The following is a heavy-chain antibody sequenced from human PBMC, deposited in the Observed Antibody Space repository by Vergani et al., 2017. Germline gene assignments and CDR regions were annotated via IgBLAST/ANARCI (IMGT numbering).Heavy chain of an antibody. D-gene: IGHD6-13*01. CDR2: IYYSGST. V-gene: IGHV4-59*01. Sequence: QVQLQESGPGLVKPSETLSLTCTVPGGSTSGYYWSWIRQPPGKGLEWIGYIYYSGSTNYNPSLKSRVTLSVDTSKNQFSLKLSPVTAAETAVYYCARVGPLYRSSWPTLRYFDYWGQGTLVTVSS. J-gene: IGHJ4*02. CDR1: GGSTSGYY. CDR3: ARVGPLYRSSWPTLRYFDY.